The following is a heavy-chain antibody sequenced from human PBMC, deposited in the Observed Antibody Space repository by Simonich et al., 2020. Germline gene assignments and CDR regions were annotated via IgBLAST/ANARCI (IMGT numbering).Heavy chain of an antibody. V-gene: IGHV3-30*07. Sequence: QVQLVESGGGVVQPGRSLRLSCAASGFTFSSYAMHWVRQAPGKGLEWVAVITYDGSNKYYAGSVKGRFTISRDNSKNTLYLQMNSLRAEDTAVYYCARDGERYCGGDCYSYFDYWGQGTLVTVSS. D-gene: IGHD2-21*02. CDR2: ITYDGSNK. CDR1: GFTFSSYA. CDR3: ARDGERYCGGDCYSYFDY. J-gene: IGHJ4*02.